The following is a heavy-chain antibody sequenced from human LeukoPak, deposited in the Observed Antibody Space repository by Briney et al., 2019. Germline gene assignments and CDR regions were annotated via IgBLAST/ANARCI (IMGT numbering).Heavy chain of an antibody. CDR3: ARGSGGYCSSTSCYPPNY. CDR2: ISYDGSNK. V-gene: IGHV3-30-3*01. J-gene: IGHJ4*02. Sequence: GGSLRLSCAASGFTFSSYAMHWVRQAPGKGLEWVAVISYDGSNKYYADSVKGRFTISRDNSKNTLYLQMNSLRAEDTAVYYCARGSGGYCSSTSCYPPNYWGQGTLVTVSS. D-gene: IGHD2-2*01. CDR1: GFTFSSYA.